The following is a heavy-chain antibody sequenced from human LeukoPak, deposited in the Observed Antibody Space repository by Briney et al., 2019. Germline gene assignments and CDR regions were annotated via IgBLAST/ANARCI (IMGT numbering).Heavy chain of an antibody. D-gene: IGHD3-9*01. J-gene: IGHJ4*02. V-gene: IGHV4-59*01. CDR2: IFYSGNP. CDR1: DGSLSGSY. Sequence: SETLSLTCTVSDGSLSGSYWAWIRQPPGKGLEWIGYIFYSGNPNYNPSLKSRISMSVDTSKNQFSLNLNPVTAADTAVYYYARSGTLTAYLHWGQGALVTVSS. CDR3: ARSGTLTAYLH.